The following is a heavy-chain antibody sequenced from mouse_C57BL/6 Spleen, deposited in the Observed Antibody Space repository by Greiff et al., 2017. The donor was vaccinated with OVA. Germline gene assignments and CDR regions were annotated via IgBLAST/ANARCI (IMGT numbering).Heavy chain of an antibody. D-gene: IGHD2-1*01. CDR1: GFTFSDYG. Sequence: EVKLMESGGGLVKPGGSLKLSCAASGFTFSDYGMHWVRQAPAKGLEWVAYISSGSSTIYYADTVKGRFTISRDNAKNTLFLQMTSLRSEDTAMYYCAFYYGNPHWYFDVWGTGTTVTVAS. J-gene: IGHJ1*03. V-gene: IGHV5-17*01. CDR2: ISSGSSTI. CDR3: AFYYGNPHWYFDV.